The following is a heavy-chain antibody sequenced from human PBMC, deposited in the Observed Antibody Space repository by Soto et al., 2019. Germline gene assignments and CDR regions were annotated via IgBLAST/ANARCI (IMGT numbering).Heavy chain of an antibody. D-gene: IGHD6-19*01. CDR3: ARHDGFSSGWIFDY. Sequence: PSETLSLTCTVTGGQIGSKTYSWGWIRQTPGKSLGWIGTIYYHGNTYSNPSLKSRVTISVDTSNNQLSLKLRSVTAADTAVYYCARHDGFSSGWIFDYWGHGTLVTVSS. CDR2: IYYHGNT. CDR1: GGQIGSKTYS. J-gene: IGHJ4*01. V-gene: IGHV4-39*01.